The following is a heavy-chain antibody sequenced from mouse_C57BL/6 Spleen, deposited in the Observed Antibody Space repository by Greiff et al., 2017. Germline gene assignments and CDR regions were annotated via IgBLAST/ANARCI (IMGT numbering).Heavy chain of an antibody. CDR2: IYPGGGST. V-gene: IGHV1-82*01. Sequence: QVTLQLSGPELVKPGASVKISCKASGYAFTDSWMNWVKQRPGKGLEWIGRIYPGGGSTNYNEKFKGKATLTADKSSSTAYIHLSSLTSEDSAVXVCARDGIYDDYYFDYWGQGTTLTVSS. CDR1: GYAFTDSW. J-gene: IGHJ2*01. CDR3: ARDGIYDDYYFDY. D-gene: IGHD2-3*01.